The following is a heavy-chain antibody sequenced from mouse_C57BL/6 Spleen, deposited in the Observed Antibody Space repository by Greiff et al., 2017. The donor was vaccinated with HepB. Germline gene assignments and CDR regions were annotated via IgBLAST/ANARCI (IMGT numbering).Heavy chain of an antibody. CDR2: ISYDGSN. CDR1: GYSITSGYY. D-gene: IGHD1-3*01. Sequence: EVQRVESGPGLVKPSQSLSLTCSVTGYSITSGYYWNWLRQFPGNKLEWMGYISYDGSNNYNPSLKNRISITRDTSKNQFYLKLNSVTTEDTATYYCARLGSGYFDYWGQGTTLTVSS. CDR3: ARLGSGYFDY. V-gene: IGHV3-6*01. J-gene: IGHJ2*01.